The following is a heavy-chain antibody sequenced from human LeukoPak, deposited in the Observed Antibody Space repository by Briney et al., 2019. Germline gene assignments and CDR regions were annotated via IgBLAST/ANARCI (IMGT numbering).Heavy chain of an antibody. CDR1: GYTFTGYY. D-gene: IGHD4-17*01. J-gene: IGHJ6*03. V-gene: IGHV1-2*02. CDR2: INPNSGGT. Sequence: ASVKISCKASGYTFTGYYMHWVRQAPGQGLEWMGWINPNSGGTNYAQKFQGRVTMTRDTSISTAYMELSRLRFDDTAVYYCARDRGPCYGDYADYYYMDVWGKGTTVTVSS. CDR3: ARDRGPCYGDYADYYYMDV.